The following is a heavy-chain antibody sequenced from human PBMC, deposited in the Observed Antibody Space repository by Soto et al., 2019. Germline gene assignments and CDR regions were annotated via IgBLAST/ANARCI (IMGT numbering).Heavy chain of an antibody. V-gene: IGHV3-33*01. CDR2: IWYDGSNK. D-gene: IGHD3-10*01. CDR3: ARDMKYYYGSGDPVYYYGMDV. Sequence: QVQLVESGGGVVQPGRSLRLSCAASGFTFSSYGMHWVRQAPGKGLEWVAVIWYDGSNKYYADSVKGRFTISRDNSKNTLYLQMNSLRAEDTAVYYCARDMKYYYGSGDPVYYYGMDVWGQGTTVTVSS. CDR1: GFTFSSYG. J-gene: IGHJ6*02.